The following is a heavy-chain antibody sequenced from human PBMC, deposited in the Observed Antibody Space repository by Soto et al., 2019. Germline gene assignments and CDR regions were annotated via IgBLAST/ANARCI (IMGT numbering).Heavy chain of an antibody. D-gene: IGHD6-13*01. CDR2: VGIAGNI. J-gene: IGHJ6*02. V-gene: IGHV3-13*01. CDR1: GFAFSSYD. CDR3: TRGGIAPGYGMDV. Sequence: EVQLVESGGGLVQPGGSLRLSCEASGFAFSSYDMHWVRQVKGKGLEWVSGVGIAGNIYFAGSVKGRFTVSREDAENSVFLEIKSLRVGDTAVYYCTRGGIAPGYGMDVWGLGTTVTVAS.